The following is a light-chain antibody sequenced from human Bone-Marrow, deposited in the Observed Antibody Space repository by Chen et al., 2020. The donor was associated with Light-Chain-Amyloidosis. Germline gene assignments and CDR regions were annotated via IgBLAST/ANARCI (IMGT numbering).Light chain of an antibody. CDR2: DAS. J-gene: IGKJ1*01. CDR1: QSMSSW. CDR3: QQYNSYWT. V-gene: IGKV1-5*01. Sequence: DIQMTQSPSPLSSSVGDRVTITCRASQSMSSWLAWYQQKPGKAPKLLIYDASSLESGVPSRFSGSGSGTAFTLTISSLQPDDFATYYCQQYNSYWTFGQGTKVEIK.